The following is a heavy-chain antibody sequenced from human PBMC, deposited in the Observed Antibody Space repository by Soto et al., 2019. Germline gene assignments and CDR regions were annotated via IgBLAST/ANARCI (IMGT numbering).Heavy chain of an antibody. CDR1: GFSLSTSGVG. V-gene: IGHV2-5*02. CDR3: AHNLNSLCSSSTYCGGDRANYNWFDP. Sequence: SGPTLVNPTQTLTLTCTFSGFSLSTSGVGVGWIRQPPGKALEWLALIYWDDDKRYSPSLKSRLTITKDTSKNQVVLTMTNMDPVDTATYYCAHNLNSLCSSSTYCGGDRANYNWFDPWGQGTLVTVSS. CDR2: IYWDDDK. D-gene: IGHD2-21*01. J-gene: IGHJ5*02.